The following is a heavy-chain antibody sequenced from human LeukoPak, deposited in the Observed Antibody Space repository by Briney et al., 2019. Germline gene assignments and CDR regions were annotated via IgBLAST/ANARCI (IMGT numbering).Heavy chain of an antibody. CDR1: GFTFSSYA. Sequence: GSLRLSCAASGFTFSSYAMSWVRQPPGKGLEWIGSIYYSGSTYYNPSLKSRVTISVDTSKNQFSLKLSSVTAADTAVYYCARRVYDYRFDYWGQGTLVTVSS. CDR3: ARRVYDYRFDY. CDR2: IYYSGST. V-gene: IGHV4-39*01. J-gene: IGHJ4*02. D-gene: IGHD4-11*01.